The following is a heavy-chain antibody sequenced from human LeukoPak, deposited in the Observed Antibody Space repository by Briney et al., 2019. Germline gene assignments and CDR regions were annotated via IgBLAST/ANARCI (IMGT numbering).Heavy chain of an antibody. D-gene: IGHD3-3*01. J-gene: IGHJ4*02. CDR3: ARETTTIFGVVPYYFDD. Sequence: PGGSLRLSCAASGFTFSTYTMSWVRQAPGKGLEGVSCISSSSSYKYYADSVKGRVTISRDNAKNSLHLQMDSLRAEDTAVYYCARETTTIFGVVPYYFDDWGQGTLVTVSS. CDR1: GFTFSTYT. V-gene: IGHV3-21*01. CDR2: ISSSSSYK.